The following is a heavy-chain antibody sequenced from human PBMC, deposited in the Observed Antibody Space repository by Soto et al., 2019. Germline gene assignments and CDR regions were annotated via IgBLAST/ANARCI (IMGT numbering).Heavy chain of an antibody. CDR1: GGSISSSNW. CDR3: ARRPYCSSTSCYDYYYYGMDV. V-gene: IGHV4-4*02. D-gene: IGHD2-2*01. Sequence: SETLSLTCAVSGGSISSSNWWSWVRQPPGQGLEWIGEIYHSGSTNYNPSLKSRVTISVDKSKNQFSLKLSSVTAADTAVYYCARRPYCSSTSCYDYYYYGMDVWGQGTTVTVSS. CDR2: IYHSGST. J-gene: IGHJ6*02.